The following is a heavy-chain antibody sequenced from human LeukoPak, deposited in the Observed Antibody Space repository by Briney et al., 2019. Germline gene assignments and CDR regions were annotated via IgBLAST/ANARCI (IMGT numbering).Heavy chain of an antibody. V-gene: IGHV4-34*01. CDR3: ARGLGAGTTTDY. Sequence: KPSETLSLTCAVYGGSFSGYYWSWIRQPPGKGLEWIGEINHSGSTNYNPSLKSRVTISVDTSKNQFSLKLSSVTAADAAVYYCARGLGAGTTTDYWGQGTLVTVSP. CDR1: GGSFSGYY. J-gene: IGHJ4*02. D-gene: IGHD1-1*01. CDR2: INHSGST.